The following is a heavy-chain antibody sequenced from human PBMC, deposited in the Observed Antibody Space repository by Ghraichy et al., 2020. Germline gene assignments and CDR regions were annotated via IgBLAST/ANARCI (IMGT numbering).Heavy chain of an antibody. J-gene: IGHJ4*02. V-gene: IGHV4-34*01. Sequence: SQTLSLTCAVYGGSFSGYYWSWIRQPPGKGLEWIGEINHSGSTNYNPSLKSRVTISVDTSKNQFSLKLSSVTAADTAVYYCGWGYDQTDYWGQGTLVTVSS. D-gene: IGHD5-12*01. CDR3: GWGYDQTDY. CDR1: GGSFSGYY. CDR2: INHSGST.